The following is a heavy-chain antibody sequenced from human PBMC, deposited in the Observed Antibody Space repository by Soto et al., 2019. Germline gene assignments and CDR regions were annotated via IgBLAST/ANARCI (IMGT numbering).Heavy chain of an antibody. CDR2: IRCSGGSK. CDR1: GLTLSRFA. V-gene: IGHV3-23*01. Sequence: GGSLRLSCAASGLTLSRFAMHWVRQAPGKGLEWVSAIRCSGGSKYYADSVKGRFTISRDNSKNTLYLQMNSLRAEDTAVYYSAKDRTAYYDILTGYYRSVFDYWGQGTLVTVSS. D-gene: IGHD3-9*01. J-gene: IGHJ4*02. CDR3: AKDRTAYYDILTGYYRSVFDY.